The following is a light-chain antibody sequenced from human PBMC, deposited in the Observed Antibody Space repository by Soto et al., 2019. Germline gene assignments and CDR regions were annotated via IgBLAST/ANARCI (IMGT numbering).Light chain of an antibody. CDR1: QTVSSN. V-gene: IGKV3-15*01. Sequence: EIVMTQSPAALSVSPGERATLSCKASQTVSSNLAWYQQKPGQAPRLLIYNDSTRATGIPARFSGSGSGTDFTLTISSLQSEDFAVYYCQQYNNWPPWTFGQGTKVESK. CDR3: QQYNNWPPWT. J-gene: IGKJ1*01. CDR2: NDS.